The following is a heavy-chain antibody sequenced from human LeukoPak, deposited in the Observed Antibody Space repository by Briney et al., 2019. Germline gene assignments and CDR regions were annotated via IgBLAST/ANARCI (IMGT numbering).Heavy chain of an antibody. V-gene: IGHV3-23*01. D-gene: IGHD4-11*01. CDR1: GFTFSIDA. Sequence: VGSLRLSCAASGFTFSIDAMSAVPHAPGKRLEWGSAISGSGGSTYYADSVKGRFTISRDNSKNTLYLQMNSLRAEDTAVYYCAKYYSNYFDYWGQGTLVTVSS. CDR2: ISGSGGST. CDR3: AKYYSNYFDY. J-gene: IGHJ4*02.